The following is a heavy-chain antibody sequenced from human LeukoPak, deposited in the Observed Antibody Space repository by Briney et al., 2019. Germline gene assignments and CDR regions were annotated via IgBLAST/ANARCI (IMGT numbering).Heavy chain of an antibody. CDR2: MNPNSGNT. J-gene: IGHJ4*02. D-gene: IGHD3-9*01. V-gene: IGHV1-8*03. CDR3: AREDDGDWFFDY. Sequence: ASVKVSCKASGGTFSSYAISWVRRATGQGLEWMGWMNPNSGNTGYAQKFQGRVTITRNTSISTAYMELSSLRSEDTAVYYCAREDDGDWFFDYWGQGTLVTVSS. CDR1: GGTFSSYA.